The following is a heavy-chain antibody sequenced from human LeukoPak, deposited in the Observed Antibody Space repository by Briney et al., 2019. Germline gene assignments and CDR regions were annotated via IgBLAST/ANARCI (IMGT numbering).Heavy chain of an antibody. CDR3: ARGEDIIVVIAATHVRPNDY. V-gene: IGHV3-48*03. D-gene: IGHD2-15*01. CDR2: ISSSGTTI. CDR1: GFTFSAYA. Sequence: GGSLSLSCEASGFTFSAYAMNWVRQAPGKGLEWVSYISSSGTTIYYADSVKGRFTISRDNAKNSLYLQMNSLRGEDTAVYYCARGEDIIVVIAATHVRPNDYWGQGTLVTVSS. J-gene: IGHJ4*02.